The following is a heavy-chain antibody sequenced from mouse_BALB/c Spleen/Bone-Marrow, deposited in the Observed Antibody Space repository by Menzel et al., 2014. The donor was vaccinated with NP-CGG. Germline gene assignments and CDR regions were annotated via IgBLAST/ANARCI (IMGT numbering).Heavy chain of an antibody. V-gene: IGHV1S81*02. CDR2: INPTNGRS. D-gene: IGHD1-1*01. CDR1: GYTFNNYW. Sequence: VQLQQSGAELVKPGASVKLSCRASGYTFNNYWMHWVKQRPGQGLEWIGEINPTNGRSNYNEKFKRKATLTVDKSSSAAYMQLSSLTSEDSAVYYCARRGEYYGAMDCWGQGTSVTVSS. J-gene: IGHJ4*01. CDR3: ARRGEYYGAMDC.